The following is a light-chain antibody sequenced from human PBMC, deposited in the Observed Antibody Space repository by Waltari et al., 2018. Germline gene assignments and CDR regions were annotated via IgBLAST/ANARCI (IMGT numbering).Light chain of an antibody. CDR2: EVT. J-gene: IGLJ3*02. Sequence: QSALTQPPSASGSPGQSVTISCAGTSSDFGNYNFVSCYQQHPGKAPKVIIYEVTKRSSGVPDRFSGSKSGNTASLTVSGLQAEDEADYYCSSFAGRWVFGGGTKLTVL. CDR1: SSDFGNYNF. CDR3: SSFAGRWV. V-gene: IGLV2-8*01.